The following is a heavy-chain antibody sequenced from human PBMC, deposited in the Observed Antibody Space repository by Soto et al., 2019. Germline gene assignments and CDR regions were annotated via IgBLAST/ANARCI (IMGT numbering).Heavy chain of an antibody. CDR1: GGSISSSSYY. J-gene: IGHJ4*02. V-gene: IGHV4-39*01. Sequence: QLQLQESGPGLVKPSETLSLTCTVSGGSISSSSYYWGWIRQPPGKGLEWIGSIFYSGTTYYNPSLXXRXTXXVDTSKNQFSLKLSSVTAADTAVYYCARLERHFSYWGQGTLVTVSS. CDR2: IFYSGTT. CDR3: ARLERHFSY. D-gene: IGHD3-3*02.